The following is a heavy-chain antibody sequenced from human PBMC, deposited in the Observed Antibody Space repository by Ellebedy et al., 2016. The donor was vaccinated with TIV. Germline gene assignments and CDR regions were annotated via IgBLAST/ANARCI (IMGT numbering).Heavy chain of an antibody. CDR1: GFTFSIHA. V-gene: IGHV3-23*01. CDR2: AGGSDGST. CDR3: AKRGDCSANSCLLRD. J-gene: IGHJ1*01. D-gene: IGHD2-2*01. Sequence: GESLKISCAASGFTFSIHAMGWVRQAPGKGLEWVSSAGGSDGSTFYADSVRGRLTISRDNAKNTLYLQMNSLRAEDTAVYYCAKRGDCSANSCLLRDWGQGTLVTVSS.